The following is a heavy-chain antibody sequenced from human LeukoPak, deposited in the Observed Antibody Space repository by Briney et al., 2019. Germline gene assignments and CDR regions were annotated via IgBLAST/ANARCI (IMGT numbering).Heavy chain of an antibody. D-gene: IGHD3-10*01. CDR2: INRDGSTT. CDR1: GFTFSSYW. Sequence: GGSLRLSCAASGFTFSSYWMHWVRQAPGKGLVWVSRINRDGSTTKYADSVKGRFTVSRDNAKNTLNLQMNSLRAEDTAVYYCARDKKSGESSEIDYWGQGTLVTVSS. V-gene: IGHV3-74*03. CDR3: ARDKKSGESSEIDY. J-gene: IGHJ4*02.